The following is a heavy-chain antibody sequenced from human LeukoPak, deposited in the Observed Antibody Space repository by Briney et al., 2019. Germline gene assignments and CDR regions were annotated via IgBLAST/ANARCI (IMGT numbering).Heavy chain of an antibody. V-gene: IGHV3-33*06. CDR2: TWYDGTNK. Sequence: PGGSLRLSCAASGFTLSSYDMHWVRQAPGKGLEWVAVTWYDGTNKYYADSVKGRLTISRDNSKNTLYLQMNSLRAEDTAVYYCAKEGWELGPIDYWGQGALVTVSS. D-gene: IGHD1-26*01. CDR3: AKEGWELGPIDY. CDR1: GFTLSSYD. J-gene: IGHJ4*02.